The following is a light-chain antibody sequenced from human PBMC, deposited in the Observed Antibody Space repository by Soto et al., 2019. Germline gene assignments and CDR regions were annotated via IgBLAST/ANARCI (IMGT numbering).Light chain of an antibody. CDR3: QQYNNWPQT. J-gene: IGKJ2*01. V-gene: IGKV3-15*01. CDR2: GAS. Sequence: EIVMTQSPATLSVSPGERATLSCRASQSVSSNLAWYQQKPGQAHRLLIYGASTRATGIPARFSGSGSGTEFTLTISSLQFEYFAVYYCQQYNNWPQTFGQGTKVDIK. CDR1: QSVSSN.